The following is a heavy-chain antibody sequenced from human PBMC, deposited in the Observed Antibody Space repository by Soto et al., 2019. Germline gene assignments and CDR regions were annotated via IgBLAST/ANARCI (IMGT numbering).Heavy chain of an antibody. J-gene: IGHJ3*02. D-gene: IGHD6-13*01. CDR1: GFTVSAYY. CDR3: ATGQQVSKADI. CDR2: ISGDSRDT. V-gene: IGHV3-11*03. Sequence: QVQLLQSGGGLVKPGGSLRLSCVASGFTVSAYYMAWIRQTPGKGQEWISYISGDSRDTNFADSVKGRFTMSRDNAKNSLYLQMNSLGAEDTAVYFCATGQQVSKADIWGQGPMVPVSS.